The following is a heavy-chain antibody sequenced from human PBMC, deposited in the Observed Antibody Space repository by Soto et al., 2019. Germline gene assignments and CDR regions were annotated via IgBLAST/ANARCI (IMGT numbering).Heavy chain of an antibody. D-gene: IGHD4-17*01. V-gene: IGHV1-69*02. J-gene: IGHJ4*02. CDR2: IIPILGIA. CDR1: GGTFSSYT. CDR3: ASYDYGDHVRPGYLDY. Sequence: QVQLVQSGAEVKKPGSSVNVSCKASGGTFSSYTISWVRQAPGQGLEWMGRIIPILGIANYAQKFQGRVTTTADKSTSTAYMELSSLRSEDTAVYYCASYDYGDHVRPGYLDYCGQGTLVTASS.